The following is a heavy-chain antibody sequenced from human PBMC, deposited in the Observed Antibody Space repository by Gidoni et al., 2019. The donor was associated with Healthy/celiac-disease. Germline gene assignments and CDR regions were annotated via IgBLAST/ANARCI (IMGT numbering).Heavy chain of an antibody. J-gene: IGHJ6*02. CDR3: ARDRAVRGVLGAYYYGMDV. D-gene: IGHD3-10*01. V-gene: IGHV3-48*02. CDR2: ISSSSSTI. Sequence: EVQLVESGGGLVQPGGSLRLSCAASGFTFSSYSMNWVRQAPGKGLEWVSYISSSSSTIYYADSVKGRFTISRDNAKNSLYLQMNSLRDEDTAVYYCARDRAVRGVLGAYYYGMDVWGQGTTVTVSS. CDR1: GFTFSSYS.